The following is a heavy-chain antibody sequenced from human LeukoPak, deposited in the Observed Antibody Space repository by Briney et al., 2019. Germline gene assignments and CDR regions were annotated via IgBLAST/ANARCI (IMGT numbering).Heavy chain of an antibody. CDR3: ASSSGWNIGY. CDR2: ISDVGSTK. CDR1: GFTFSDSS. V-gene: IGHV3-11*01. Sequence: PGGSLRLSCAASGFTFSDSSMSSIRQAPGKGLEWVSYISDVGSTKYYEDSVKGRFTISRDNAKNSLYLQMNSLRAEDTAVYYCASSSGWNIGYWGQGTLVTVSP. D-gene: IGHD6-19*01. J-gene: IGHJ4*02.